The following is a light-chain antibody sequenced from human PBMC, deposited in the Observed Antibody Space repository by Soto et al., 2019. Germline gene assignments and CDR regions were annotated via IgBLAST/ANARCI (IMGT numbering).Light chain of an antibody. J-gene: IGLJ1*01. CDR2: EVN. V-gene: IGLV2-8*01. CDR3: SSYAGSSNV. Sequence: QSALTQPPSASGSPGQSLTISCKGSNRDVGAYKYVSWYQQHPGKAPKLMIYEVNKRPSGVPDRFSGSKSGNTASLTVSGLQAEDEADYYCSSYAGSSNVFGTGTKLTVL. CDR1: NRDVGAYKY.